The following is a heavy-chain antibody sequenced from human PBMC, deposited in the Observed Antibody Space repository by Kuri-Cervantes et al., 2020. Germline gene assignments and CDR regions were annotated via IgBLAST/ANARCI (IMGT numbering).Heavy chain of an antibody. V-gene: IGHV3-9*01. CDR3: AKDLEKRGYSYGDVFDI. D-gene: IGHD5-18*01. CDR1: GFSFDDYT. CDR2: ISWNSGSI. Sequence: SLKISCAASGFSFDDYTRHWVRQAPGKGLEGVTGISWNSGSIGYADSVMGLLTIFRDNATSSLYLQMNSLRAEDTALYYCAKDLEKRGYSYGDVFDIWGQGTMVTVSS. J-gene: IGHJ3*02.